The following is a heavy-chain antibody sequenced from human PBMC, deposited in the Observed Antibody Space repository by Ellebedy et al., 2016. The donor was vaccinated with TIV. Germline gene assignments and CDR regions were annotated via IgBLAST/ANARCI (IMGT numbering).Heavy chain of an antibody. Sequence: GESLKISCAASGFTFSSYSMNWVRQAPGKGLEWVSYISSSSSTIYYADSVKGRFTISRDNAKNSLYLQMNSLRDEDTAVYYCAMLWFGDHWGQGTLVTVSS. CDR2: ISSSSSTI. CDR3: AMLWFGDH. V-gene: IGHV3-48*02. J-gene: IGHJ4*02. D-gene: IGHD3-10*01. CDR1: GFTFSSYS.